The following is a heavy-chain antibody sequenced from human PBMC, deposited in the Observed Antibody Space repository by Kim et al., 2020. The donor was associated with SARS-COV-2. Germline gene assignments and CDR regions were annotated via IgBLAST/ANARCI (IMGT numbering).Heavy chain of an antibody. Sequence: SVKVSCKASGGTFSSYAISWVRQAPGQGLEWMGGIIPIFGTANYAQKFQGRVTITADESTSTAYMELSSLRSEDTAVYYCAARVGARPQESAFDIWGQGTMVTVSS. V-gene: IGHV1-69*13. CDR2: IIPIFGTA. CDR1: GGTFSSYA. D-gene: IGHD1-26*01. CDR3: AARVGARPQESAFDI. J-gene: IGHJ3*02.